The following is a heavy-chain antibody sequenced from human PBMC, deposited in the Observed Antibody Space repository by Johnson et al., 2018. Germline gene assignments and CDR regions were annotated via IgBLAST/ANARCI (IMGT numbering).Heavy chain of an antibody. D-gene: IGHD6-13*01. V-gene: IGHV1-46*04. Sequence: QVQLVQSGAEVKKPGASVKVSCKASGYTFTSYHVHWVRQAPGQGLEWMGILNPSGGSTTYSQTLQGRVTVTRDTSTSTVYMEVNSLRSGDTAVYYCARASHSNNWYHYGLDVWGQGTTVTVSS. CDR1: GYTFTSYH. CDR3: ARASHSNNWYHYGLDV. J-gene: IGHJ6*02. CDR2: LNPSGGST.